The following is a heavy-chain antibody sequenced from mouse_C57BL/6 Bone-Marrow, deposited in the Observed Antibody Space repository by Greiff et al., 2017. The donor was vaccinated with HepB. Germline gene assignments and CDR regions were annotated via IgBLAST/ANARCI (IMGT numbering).Heavy chain of an antibody. Sequence: VQLKESGPGLVQPSQSLSITCTVSGFSLTSYGVHWVRQSPGKGLEWLGVIWSGGSTDYNAAFISRLSISKDNSKSQVFFKMNSLQADDTAIYYCARGDYYGSSSYWYFDVWGTGTTVTVSS. J-gene: IGHJ1*03. CDR3: ARGDYYGSSSYWYFDV. CDR1: GFSLTSYG. V-gene: IGHV2-2*01. CDR2: IWSGGST. D-gene: IGHD1-1*01.